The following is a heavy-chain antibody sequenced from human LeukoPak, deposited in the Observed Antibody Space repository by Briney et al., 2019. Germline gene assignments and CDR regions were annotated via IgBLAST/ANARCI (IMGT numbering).Heavy chain of an antibody. J-gene: IGHJ4*02. Sequence: SETLSLTCTVSGGSISSFYWSWIRQSPGKGLEWIGTMYYTGTIYYNPSLKSRVTISVDTSKNQFSLSLSSVTAADTAVYYCARPIRNWGQGTLVIVSS. CDR3: ARPIRN. CDR1: GGSISSFY. V-gene: IGHV4-59*12. CDR2: MYYTGTI.